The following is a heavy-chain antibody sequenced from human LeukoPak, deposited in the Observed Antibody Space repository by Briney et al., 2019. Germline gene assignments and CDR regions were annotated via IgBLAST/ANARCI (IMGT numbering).Heavy chain of an antibody. CDR1: GDSINSLDL. Sequence: SETLSLACTVSGDSINSLDLWSWVRQPPGKGLEWIGEMYLSGTTHSNPSVKSRVTISIDKSKNQFFLNLSSVTAADTAVYYCAGLVGRYSSGLYYYYFDYWGQGTLVTVSS. V-gene: IGHV4-4*02. CDR3: AGLVGRYSSGLYYYYFDY. D-gene: IGHD3-22*01. J-gene: IGHJ4*02. CDR2: MYLSGTT.